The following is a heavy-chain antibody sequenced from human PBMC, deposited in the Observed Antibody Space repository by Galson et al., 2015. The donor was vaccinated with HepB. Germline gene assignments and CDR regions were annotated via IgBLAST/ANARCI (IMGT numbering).Heavy chain of an antibody. CDR3: ARDRGYCTGGNCYRFFDF. V-gene: IGHV3-48*01. CDR2: TSTTSTTT. D-gene: IGHD2-15*01. J-gene: IGHJ3*01. CDR1: GFTFTSYS. Sequence: SLRLSCAASGFTFTSYSVSWVRQAPGKGLEWVSYTSTTSTTTYYADSVTGRFTISRDNAKSSVYLQLNSLRAEDTAVYYCARDRGYCTGGNCYRFFDFWGQGIMVTVSS.